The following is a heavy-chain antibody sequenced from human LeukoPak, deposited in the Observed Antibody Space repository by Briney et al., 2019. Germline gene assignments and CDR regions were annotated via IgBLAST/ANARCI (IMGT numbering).Heavy chain of an antibody. CDR2: ISAYNGNT. J-gene: IGHJ4*02. D-gene: IGHD4-11*01. V-gene: IGHV1-18*01. CDR1: GYTFTSYG. Sequence: ASVKVSCKASGYTFTSYGISWVRQAPGQGLEWMGWISAYNGNTNYAQKLQGRVTMTTDTSTSTAYMELRSLRSDDTAVYYCARDWVTKKLSXXFDYWGQGTLVTVSS. CDR3: ARDWVTKKLSXXFDY.